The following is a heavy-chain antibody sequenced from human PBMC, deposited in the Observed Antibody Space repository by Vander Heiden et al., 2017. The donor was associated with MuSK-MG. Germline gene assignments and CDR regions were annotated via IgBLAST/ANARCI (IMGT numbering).Heavy chain of an antibody. CDR3: AQSYSPLSWFET. CDR2: VHNPAYP. Sequence: VQLQETGPGLVKPPETLSLTCPGSGSSLTSRYWRWTRRARGKGLEWIGYVHNPAYPSYNSSLKSRVSISMDTSKNQFFLKLTSVTAADTAVYFCAQSYSPLSWFETWGLGSQVTVSS. V-gene: IGHV4-59*11. CDR1: GSSLTSRY. D-gene: IGHD1-26*01. J-gene: IGHJ5*02.